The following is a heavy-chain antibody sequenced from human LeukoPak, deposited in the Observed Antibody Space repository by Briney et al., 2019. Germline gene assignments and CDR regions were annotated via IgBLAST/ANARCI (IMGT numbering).Heavy chain of an antibody. D-gene: IGHD2-2*01. Sequence: PGGSLRLSCAASGFTISNHWMHWVRQAPGKGLVWVSRLSSDGRRTDYAASVKGRFTISRDNAKNTLFLQMNSLRPDDTAVYYCAREVEVVPATMGAYYYYYMDVWGKGTTVTVSS. V-gene: IGHV3-74*01. J-gene: IGHJ6*03. CDR3: AREVEVVPATMGAYYYYYMDV. CDR2: LSSDGRRT. CDR1: GFTISNHW.